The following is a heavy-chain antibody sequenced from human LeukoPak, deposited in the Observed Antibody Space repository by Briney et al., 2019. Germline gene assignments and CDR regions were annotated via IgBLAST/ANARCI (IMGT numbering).Heavy chain of an antibody. D-gene: IGHD1-26*01. Sequence: GGSLRLSCLTSGFTLSTNAMSWVRQAPGKGLEWVSGISGSGASTYYADSVKGRFTISRDDSRNTLYLQMNSLRGDDTAVYYCAKDVGKWESLHFFDYWGQGTLVTVSS. CDR1: GFTLSTNA. J-gene: IGHJ4*02. V-gene: IGHV3-23*01. CDR3: AKDVGKWESLHFFDY. CDR2: ISGSGAST.